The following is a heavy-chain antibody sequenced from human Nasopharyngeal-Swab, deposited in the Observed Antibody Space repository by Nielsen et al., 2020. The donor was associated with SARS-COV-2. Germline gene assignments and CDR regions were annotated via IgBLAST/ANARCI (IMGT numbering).Heavy chain of an antibody. CDR2: TSTSGSYI. CDR1: GFTFNSYW. D-gene: IGHD3-10*01. J-gene: IGHJ4*02. CDR3: ARVLHPYGSGSY. Sequence: GESLKISCATSGFTFNSYWMHWVRQAPGKGLEWVSSTSTSGSYIYYADSVRGRFTISRDNAKNSLYLQMNSLRAEDTAVYYCARVLHPYGSGSYWGQGTLVTVSS. V-gene: IGHV3-21*01.